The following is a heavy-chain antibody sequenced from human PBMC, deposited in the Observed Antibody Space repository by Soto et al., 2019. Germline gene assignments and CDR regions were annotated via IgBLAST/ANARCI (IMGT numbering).Heavy chain of an antibody. CDR3: ARSDYGDNIDY. D-gene: IGHD4-17*01. J-gene: IGHJ4*02. CDR2: ISSSSSTI. CDR1: GFTFSSYS. Sequence: EVQLVESGGGLVQPGGSLRLSCAASGFTFSSYSMNWVRQAPGKGLEWVSYISSSSSTIYYADSVKGRFTISRDNAKNSLYLQMNSLRAEDTAVYYCARSDYGDNIDYWGQGTLVTVSS. V-gene: IGHV3-48*04.